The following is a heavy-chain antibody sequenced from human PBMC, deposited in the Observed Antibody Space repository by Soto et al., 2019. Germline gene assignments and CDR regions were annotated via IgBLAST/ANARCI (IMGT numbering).Heavy chain of an antibody. CDR3: ARVDYFAATLYYFDY. D-gene: IGHD3-10*01. V-gene: IGHV4-59*06. CDR2: IYYSGST. Sequence: PSETLSLTCTFSGGSISSYYWSWIRQHPGKGLEWIGYIYYSGSTYYNPSLKSRVTISVDTSKNQFSLKLSSVTAADTAVYYCARVDYFAATLYYFDYWGQGTLVTVSS. J-gene: IGHJ4*02. CDR1: GGSISSYY.